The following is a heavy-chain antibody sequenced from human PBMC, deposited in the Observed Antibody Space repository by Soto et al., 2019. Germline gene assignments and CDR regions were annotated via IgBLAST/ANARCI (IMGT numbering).Heavy chain of an antibody. V-gene: IGHV3-23*01. Sequence: EVYLLESGGGLVQRGGSLRLSCTVSGFTFRSYAMNWVRQAPGGGLEWVSNIIGSGDNTYYADSVKGRFTISRDNSQNTLFLRMDSLRVEDTATYCCVKDRAFRTVAGADQWGQGTLVTVSS. CDR1: GFTFRSYA. CDR3: VKDRAFRTVAGADQ. D-gene: IGHD6-19*01. CDR2: IIGSGDNT. J-gene: IGHJ4*02.